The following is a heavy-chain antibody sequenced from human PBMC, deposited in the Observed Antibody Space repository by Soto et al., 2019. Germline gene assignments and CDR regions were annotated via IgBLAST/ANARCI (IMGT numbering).Heavy chain of an antibody. Sequence: GASVKVSCKASGGTFSSYTISWVRQAPGQGLEWMGRIIPILGIANYAQKFQGRVTIPADKSTSTAYMELSSLRSEDTAVYYCASCPGRVRGVSCAFDIWGQGTMVTVSS. CDR1: GGTFSSYT. D-gene: IGHD3-10*01. CDR3: ASCPGRVRGVSCAFDI. J-gene: IGHJ3*02. V-gene: IGHV1-69*02. CDR2: IIPILGIA.